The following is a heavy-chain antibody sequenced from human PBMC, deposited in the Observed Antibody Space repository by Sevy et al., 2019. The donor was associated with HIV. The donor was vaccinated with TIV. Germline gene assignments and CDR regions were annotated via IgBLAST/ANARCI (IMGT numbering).Heavy chain of an antibody. V-gene: IGHV3-11*01. CDR2: ISSSGSTI. CDR1: GFTFSDYY. D-gene: IGHD3-22*01. J-gene: IGHJ4*02. CDR3: ARDFLDYYDSSGHLPFGY. Sequence: GGSLRLSCAASGFTFSDYYMSWIRQAPGKGLEWVSYISSSGSTIYYEDSVKGRFTISRDNAKNSLYLQMNSLRAEDTAVYYCARDFLDYYDSSGHLPFGYWGQGTLVTVSS.